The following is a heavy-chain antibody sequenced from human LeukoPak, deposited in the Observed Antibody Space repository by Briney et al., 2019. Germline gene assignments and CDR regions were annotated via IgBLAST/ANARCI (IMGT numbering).Heavy chain of an antibody. CDR3: AISVGYCSSTSCRRAFDI. CDR1: GGSISSYY. J-gene: IGHJ3*02. D-gene: IGHD2-2*01. V-gene: IGHV4-59*05. CDR2: IYYSGST. Sequence: SETLSLTCTVSGGSISSYYWSWIRQPPGKGLEWIGSIYYSGSTYYNPSLKSRVTISVDTSKNQFSLKLGSVTAADTAVYYCAISVGYCSSTSCRRAFDIWGQGTMVTVSS.